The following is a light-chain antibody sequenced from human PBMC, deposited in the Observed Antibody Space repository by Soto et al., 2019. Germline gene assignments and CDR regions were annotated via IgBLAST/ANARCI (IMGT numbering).Light chain of an antibody. CDR2: EVS. J-gene: IGLJ2*01. Sequence: QSALTQPASVSGSPGQSITISCTGISSDLGGFNSVSWYQQHPGKAPRLMIYEVSNRPSGISNRFSGSKSGSTASLTISGLQAEDEADYYCSSYKSSNTIFGGGTKVTVL. V-gene: IGLV2-14*01. CDR1: SSDLGGFNS. CDR3: SSYKSSNTI.